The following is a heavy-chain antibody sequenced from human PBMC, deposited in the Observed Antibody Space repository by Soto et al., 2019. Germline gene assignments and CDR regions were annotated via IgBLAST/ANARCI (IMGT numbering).Heavy chain of an antibody. Sequence: SGPTLVNPTQTLTLTCTFSGFSLSTSGMCVSWIRQPPGKALEWLALIDWDDDKYYSASLKTRLTISKDTSKNQVVLTMTNMDPVDTATYYCARARGYCSSTSCYNYYYYGMDVWCQGP. V-gene: IGHV2-70*01. CDR2: IDWDDDK. CDR1: GFSLSTSGMC. D-gene: IGHD2-2*02. CDR3: ARARGYCSSTSCYNYYYYGMDV. J-gene: IGHJ6*02.